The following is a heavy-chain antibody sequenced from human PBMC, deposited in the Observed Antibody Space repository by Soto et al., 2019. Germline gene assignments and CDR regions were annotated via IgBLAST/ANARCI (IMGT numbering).Heavy chain of an antibody. CDR3: ARDPSRSSSLGWFDP. CDR2: IYSGESK. V-gene: IGHV3-53*01. Sequence: GGSLRLSFSASGFTVSSNYMSWFRQAPGKGLEWVSVIYSGESKLYADSVKGRFTISRDNFKNTLYLQMNSLRAEDTAVYYCARDPSRSSSLGWFDPWGQGALVTVSS. CDR1: GFTVSSNY. J-gene: IGHJ5*02. D-gene: IGHD6-6*01.